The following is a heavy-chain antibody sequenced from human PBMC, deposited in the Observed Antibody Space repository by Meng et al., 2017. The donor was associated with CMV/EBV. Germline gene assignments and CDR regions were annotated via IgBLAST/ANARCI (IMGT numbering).Heavy chain of an antibody. Sequence: LQSKWSGPGLVTPSETRSLACTCSCASLLSSSYYWGWIGQPPGKGLEWIGSIYYSGSTYYNPSLKSRVTISVDTSKNQFSLKLSSVTAADTAVYYCARGVVTMIVVYDPWGQGTLVTVSS. D-gene: IGHD3-22*01. J-gene: IGHJ5*02. CDR2: IYYSGST. CDR3: ARGVVTMIVVYDP. CDR1: CASLLSSSYY. V-gene: IGHV4-39*07.